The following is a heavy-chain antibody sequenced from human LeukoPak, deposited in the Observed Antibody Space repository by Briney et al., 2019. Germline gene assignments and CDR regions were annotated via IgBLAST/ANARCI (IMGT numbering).Heavy chain of an antibody. V-gene: IGHV1-2*02. CDR3: ARTRSSSSSWYGQFDY. D-gene: IGHD6-13*01. CDR1: GYTFTDYY. Sequence: ASVKVSCKASGYTFTDYYMHWVRQAPGQGLEWMGWINPNSGGTNYAQKFQGRVTMTRDTSISTAYMELSRLRSEDTAVYYCARTRSSSSSWYGQFDYWGQGTLVTVPS. J-gene: IGHJ4*02. CDR2: INPNSGGT.